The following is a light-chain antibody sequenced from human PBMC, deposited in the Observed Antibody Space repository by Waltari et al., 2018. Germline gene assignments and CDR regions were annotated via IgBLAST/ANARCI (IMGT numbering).Light chain of an antibody. CDR3: LQYNSYPWT. CDR1: QRIVVW. CDR2: KAS. Sequence: DIQVTQSPSTLSASVGDRVTITCRASQRIVVWLAWYQQKPGKAPRLLIYKASYLESGVPSRFSGSASGTAVTLTISSLQADDFATYYCLQYNSYPWTFGQGTTVEIK. V-gene: IGKV1-5*03. J-gene: IGKJ1*01.